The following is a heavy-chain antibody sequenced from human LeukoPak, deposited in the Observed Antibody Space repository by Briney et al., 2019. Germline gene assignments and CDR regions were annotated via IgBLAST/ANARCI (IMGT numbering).Heavy chain of an antibody. Sequence: SVKVSCKASGGTFSSYAISWVRQAPGQGLEWMGGIIPIFGTANYAQKFQGRVTITTDESTSTAYMELSSLRSEDTAVYYCAMDTAMDWGWFDPWGQGTLVTVSS. J-gene: IGHJ5*02. D-gene: IGHD5-18*01. CDR2: IIPIFGTA. CDR1: GGTFSSYA. CDR3: AMDTAMDWGWFDP. V-gene: IGHV1-69*05.